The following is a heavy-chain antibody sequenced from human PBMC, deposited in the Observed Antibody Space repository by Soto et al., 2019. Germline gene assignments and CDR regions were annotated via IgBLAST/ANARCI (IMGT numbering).Heavy chain of an antibody. Sequence: EVQLLESGGGLIHPGGSLRLSCVASGFAFGGYAMNWVRQTPGQGLEWVSAISGRAAVTAYADSVRGRFSISRDNSNNTLYLQLNNLRVEDTAVYFCAKEAEERRAAAIFDYWGQGTLVTVSS. J-gene: IGHJ4*02. CDR2: ISGRAAVT. V-gene: IGHV3-23*01. D-gene: IGHD1-1*01. CDR3: AKEAEERRAAAIFDY. CDR1: GFAFGGYA.